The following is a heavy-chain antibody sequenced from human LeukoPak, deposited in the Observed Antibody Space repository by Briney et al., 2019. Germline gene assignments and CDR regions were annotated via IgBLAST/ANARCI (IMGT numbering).Heavy chain of an antibody. V-gene: IGHV4-4*07. CDR3: ARDRGKARIWSSRHDYYYYMDV. CDR2: IYTSGST. CDR1: GGSISSYY. Sequence: PSETLSLTCTVSGGSISSYYWSWIRQPAGKGLEWIGRIYTSGSTNYNPSLKSRVTMSVDTSKNQFSLKLSSVTAADTAVYYCARDRGKARIWSSRHDYYYYMDVWGKGTTVTVSS. J-gene: IGHJ6*03. D-gene: IGHD2-15*01.